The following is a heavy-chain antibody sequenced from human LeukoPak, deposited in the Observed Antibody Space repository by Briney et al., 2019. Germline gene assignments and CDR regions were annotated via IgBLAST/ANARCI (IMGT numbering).Heavy chain of an antibody. D-gene: IGHD2-15*01. J-gene: IGHJ4*02. CDR2: INPSGGST. Sequence: ASVKVSCKASGYTFTSYYMHWVRQAPGQGLEWMGIINPSGGSTSYAQKFQGRVTMTRDTSTSTVYMELGSLRSEDTAVYYCARDSVVVVAATYYFDYWGQGTLVTVSS. V-gene: IGHV1-46*01. CDR1: GYTFTSYY. CDR3: ARDSVVVVAATYYFDY.